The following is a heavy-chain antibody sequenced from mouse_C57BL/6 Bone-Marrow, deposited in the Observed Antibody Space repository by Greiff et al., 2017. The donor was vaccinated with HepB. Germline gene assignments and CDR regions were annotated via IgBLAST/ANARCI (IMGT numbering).Heavy chain of an antibody. Sequence: QVQLQQPGAELVKPGASVKLSCKASGYTFTSYWMHWVKQRPGRGLEWIGRIDPNSGGTKYNEKFKGKATLTADKSSSTAYMQLSSLTSEDSAVYFCARGRNWSTTVVARWFAYWGQGTLVTVSA. V-gene: IGHV1-62-3*01. CDR2: IDPNSGGT. CDR3: ARGRNWSTTVVARWFAY. D-gene: IGHD1-1*01. J-gene: IGHJ3*01. CDR1: GYTFTSYW.